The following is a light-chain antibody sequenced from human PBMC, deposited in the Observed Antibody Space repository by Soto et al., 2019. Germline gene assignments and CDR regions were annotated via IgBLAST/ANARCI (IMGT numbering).Light chain of an antibody. CDR3: SSYTSSSTFPFV. Sequence: QSALTQPASVSGSPGQSITISCTGPSSDVGGYNYVSWYQQHPGKAPKLMIYDVSNRPSGVSNRFSVSKSGNTASLTISGLQAEDGADYYCSSYTSSSTFPFVFGTGTKVTVL. V-gene: IGLV2-14*01. CDR1: SSDVGGYNY. CDR2: DVS. J-gene: IGLJ1*01.